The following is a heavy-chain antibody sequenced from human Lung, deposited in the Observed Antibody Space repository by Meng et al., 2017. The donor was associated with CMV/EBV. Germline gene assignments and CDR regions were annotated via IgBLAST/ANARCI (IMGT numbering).Heavy chain of an antibody. Sequence: ASXXVSXKASGYTFTGYNMHWVRQAPGQGLEWMGWINPDSGDTRYAEKFQGRVTLTRDTSITTAYMELSRLKSDDTAVFFCARLFHTSLGTNYYYGMDVWGQGTTVTVSS. CDR1: GYTFTGYN. J-gene: IGHJ6*02. V-gene: IGHV1-2*02. D-gene: IGHD3-10*01. CDR3: ARLFHTSLGTNYYYGMDV. CDR2: INPDSGDT.